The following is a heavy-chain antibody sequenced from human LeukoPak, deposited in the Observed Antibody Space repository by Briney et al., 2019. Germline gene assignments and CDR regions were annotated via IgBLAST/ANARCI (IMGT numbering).Heavy chain of an antibody. CDR2: IYYSGST. Sequence: PSETLSLTCTVSGGSISSYYWSWSRQPPGKGLEWIGYIYYSGSTNYNPSLKSRVTISVDTSKNQFSLKLSSVTAADTAVYYCARGSNGYYFDYWGQGTLVTVSS. CDR3: ARGSNGYYFDY. D-gene: IGHD2-8*01. J-gene: IGHJ4*02. CDR1: GGSISSYY. V-gene: IGHV4-59*01.